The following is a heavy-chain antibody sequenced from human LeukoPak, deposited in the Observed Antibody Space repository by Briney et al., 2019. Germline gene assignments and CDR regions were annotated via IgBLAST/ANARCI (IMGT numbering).Heavy chain of an antibody. D-gene: IGHD3-10*01. CDR1: GGSISLYY. Sequence: SETLSLTCTVSGGSISLYYWSWIRQPPGKGLEWVGYFYDTRSPKYNPSLERRVTISVDMSRNQFSLNLTSVTAADTAVYYCARGRGSLTYWGQGTLATVSS. V-gene: IGHV4-59*01. CDR2: FYDTRSP. J-gene: IGHJ4*02. CDR3: ARGRGSLTY.